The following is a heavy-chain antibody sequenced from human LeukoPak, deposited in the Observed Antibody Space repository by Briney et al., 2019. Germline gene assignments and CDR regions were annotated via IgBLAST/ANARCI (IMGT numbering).Heavy chain of an antibody. V-gene: IGHV6-1*01. Sequence: SQTLSLTCAISGDSVSSNSAAWNWIRQSPSRGLEWLGRTYYRSKWYNDYAVSVKSRITINPDTSKSQFSLQLNSVTPEDTAVYYCARARCSSTSCTHEIDYWGQGTLVTVSS. CDR3: ARARCSSTSCTHEIDY. D-gene: IGHD2-2*01. CDR1: GDSVSSNSAA. J-gene: IGHJ4*02. CDR2: TYYRSKWYN.